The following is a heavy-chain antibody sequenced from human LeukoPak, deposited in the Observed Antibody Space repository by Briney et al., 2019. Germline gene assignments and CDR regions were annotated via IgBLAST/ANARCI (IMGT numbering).Heavy chain of an antibody. CDR1: GYTFTSYD. Sequence: ASVKVSCKASGYTFTSYDINWVRQATGQGLEWMGWMNPNSGNTGYAQKFQGRVTMTRNTSISTAYMELSSLRSEDTAVYYCAKELSQWANADYWGQGTLVTVSS. D-gene: IGHD1-26*01. J-gene: IGHJ4*02. CDR2: MNPNSGNT. CDR3: AKELSQWANADY. V-gene: IGHV1-8*01.